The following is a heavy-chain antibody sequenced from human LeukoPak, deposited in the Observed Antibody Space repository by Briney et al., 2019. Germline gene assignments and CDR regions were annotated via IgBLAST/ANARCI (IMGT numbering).Heavy chain of an antibody. J-gene: IGHJ4*02. CDR2: ISGGGGST. Sequence: PGGSLRLSCAASGFTVSSNYMSWVRQAPGKGLEWVSAISGGGGSTYYADSVKGRFTISRDNSKNTLYLQMNSLRAEDTAVYYCAKDPEITMVRGVISYFDYWGQGTLVTVSS. CDR3: AKDPEITMVRGVISYFDY. CDR1: GFTVSSNY. D-gene: IGHD3-10*01. V-gene: IGHV3-23*01.